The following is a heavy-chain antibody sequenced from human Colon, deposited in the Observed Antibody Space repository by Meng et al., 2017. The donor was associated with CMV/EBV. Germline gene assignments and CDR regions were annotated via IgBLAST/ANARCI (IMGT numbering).Heavy chain of an antibody. CDR1: GGSFSGYY. CDR3: ARGPPSSVVVPAAIYY. Sequence: YGGSFSGYYLSWIRQPPGKGLEWIGEINHSGSTNYHPSLKSRVTIPVDTSKNQFSLKLSSVTAADTAVYYCARGPPSSVVVPAAIYYWGQGTLVTVSS. V-gene: IGHV4-34*01. CDR2: INHSGST. D-gene: IGHD2-2*01. J-gene: IGHJ4*02.